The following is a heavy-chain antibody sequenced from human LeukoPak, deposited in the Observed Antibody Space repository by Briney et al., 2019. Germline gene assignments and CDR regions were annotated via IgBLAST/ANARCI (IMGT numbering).Heavy chain of an antibody. Sequence: SETLSLTCSVSSGFISSYYWTWIRQSPGKGLEWIGYIYYTGSTSYNPSLQSRVTISVDTSKNQFSLRLNSVTAADTAVYYCARDKDSAFDIWGQGTMVTVSS. J-gene: IGHJ3*02. CDR3: ARDKDSAFDI. CDR2: IYYTGST. V-gene: IGHV4-59*01. CDR1: SGFISSYY.